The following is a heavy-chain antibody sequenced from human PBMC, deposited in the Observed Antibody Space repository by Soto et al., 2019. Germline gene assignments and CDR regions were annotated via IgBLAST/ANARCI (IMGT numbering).Heavy chain of an antibody. J-gene: IGHJ4*02. CDR1: GFTFSNYA. Sequence: PGGSLRLSCAASGFTFSNYAMSWVRQAPGKGPEWVSVISDGGGTTYYADSVKGRFTISRDSSKNTLYLQMNSLRAEDTAVYYCAKSVVAMMMTLCFDFWGQGALVTVSS. CDR3: AKSVVAMMMTLCFDF. D-gene: IGHD2-21*01. CDR2: ISDGGGTT. V-gene: IGHV3-23*01.